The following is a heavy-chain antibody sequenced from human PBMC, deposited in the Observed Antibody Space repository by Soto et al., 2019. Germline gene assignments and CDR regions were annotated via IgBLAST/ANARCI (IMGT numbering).Heavy chain of an antibody. D-gene: IGHD3-10*01. CDR3: TVCASGNDFGAA. CDR2: SKNKADSYTT. CDR1: GFTFSDHY. J-gene: IGHJ4*02. V-gene: IGHV3-72*01. Sequence: PGGSLRLSCAASGFTFSDHYMDWVRQAPGKGLVWVGRSKNKADSYTTEYAASVKGRFTISRDGSKNSLFRQMNSLKTEHTAVYYCTVCASGNDFGAAWGQGILVTVSS.